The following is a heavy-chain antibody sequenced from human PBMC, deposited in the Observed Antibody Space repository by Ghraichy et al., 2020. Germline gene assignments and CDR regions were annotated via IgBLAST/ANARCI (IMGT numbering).Heavy chain of an antibody. CDR1: GFTFSSYA. Sequence: LSLTCAASGFTFSSYAMSWVRQAPGKGLEWVSAISGSGGSTYYADSVKGRFTISRDNSKNTLYLQMNSLRAEDTAVYYCAKGLRSSRIYSSLGLGSWFDPWGQGTLVTVSS. CDR3: AKGLRSSRIYSSLGLGSWFDP. V-gene: IGHV3-23*01. CDR2: ISGSGGST. D-gene: IGHD6-6*01. J-gene: IGHJ5*02.